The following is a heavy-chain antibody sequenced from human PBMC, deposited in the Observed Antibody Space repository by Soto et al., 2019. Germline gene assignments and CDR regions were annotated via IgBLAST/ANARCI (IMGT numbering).Heavy chain of an antibody. Sequence: GGSLRLSCAASGFTFSSYSMNWVRQAPGKGLEWVSSISSSSSYIYYADSVKGRFTISRDNAKNSLYLQMNSLRAEATAVYYCARGSIAAAGTRCTKTYGMDLWGQGTPVTVSS. CDR3: ARGSIAAAGTRCTKTYGMDL. CDR2: ISSSSSYI. CDR1: GFTFSSYS. V-gene: IGHV3-21*04. J-gene: IGHJ6*02. D-gene: IGHD6-13*01.